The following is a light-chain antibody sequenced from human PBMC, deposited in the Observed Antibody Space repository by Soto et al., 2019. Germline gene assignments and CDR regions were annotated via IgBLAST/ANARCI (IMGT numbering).Light chain of an antibody. J-gene: IGKJ1*01. V-gene: IGKV1-39*01. CDR1: QTTIRY. CDR3: QQSDRVPLT. CDR2: AVS. Sequence: DIQMTQSPSSLTASVGDRVTITCRASQTTIRYLNWYQQRPGKAPKLLIYAVSSFKSGVPSRFSGSGSGTDFTLTISSLPPEDFATYYWQQSDRVPLTFGQGTKVEIK.